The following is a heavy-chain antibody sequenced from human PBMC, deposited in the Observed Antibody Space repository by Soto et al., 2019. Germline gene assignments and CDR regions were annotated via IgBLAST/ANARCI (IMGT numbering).Heavy chain of an antibody. J-gene: IGHJ1*01. Sequence: GGSLRLSCRTSGLTFRTYLMSWVRQAPGKGLEWVANIKADGSEEYYADSVEGRFTISRDNTKNSLYLQMNSLRADDTAMYYCPTPPDSTWVTYRFRHWGQGTLVT. CDR3: PTPPDSTWVTYRFRH. CDR1: GLTFRTYL. V-gene: IGHV3-7*01. D-gene: IGHD2-21*02. CDR2: IKADGSEE.